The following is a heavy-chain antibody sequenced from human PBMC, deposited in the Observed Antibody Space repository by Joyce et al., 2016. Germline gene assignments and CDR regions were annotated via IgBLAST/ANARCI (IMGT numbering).Heavy chain of an antibody. V-gene: IGHV3-30*18. CDR3: AKILTATYSSGWFLDY. Sequence: QVQLVESGGGVVQPGRSLRLSCAASGLTLSNYGVHWVRQAPCKGLVWVAVISYDGIYKDYADSVKGRFTISRDNSKNTVFLEMNSLRAEDTAVYYCAKILTATYSSGWFLDYWGQGTLVTVSS. CDR2: ISYDGIYK. J-gene: IGHJ4*02. D-gene: IGHD6-25*01. CDR1: GLTLSNYG.